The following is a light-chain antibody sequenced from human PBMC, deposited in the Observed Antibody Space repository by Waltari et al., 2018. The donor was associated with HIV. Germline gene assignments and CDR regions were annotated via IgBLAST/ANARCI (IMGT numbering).Light chain of an antibody. CDR1: QSVSSSY. CDR3: QQYGSSPPIT. Sequence: EIVLTQSPGTLSLSPGERATLSCRDSQSVSSSYLVWYQQKPGQAPRLLIYGAVSRATGIPDRFSGSGSGTDFTRTISRLEPEDFAVYYCQQYGSSPPITFGQGTRLEIK. V-gene: IGKV3-20*01. J-gene: IGKJ5*01. CDR2: GAV.